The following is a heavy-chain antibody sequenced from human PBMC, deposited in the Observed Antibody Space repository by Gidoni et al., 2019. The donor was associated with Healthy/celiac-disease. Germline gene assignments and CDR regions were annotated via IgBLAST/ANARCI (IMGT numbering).Heavy chain of an antibody. V-gene: IGHV3-53*01. J-gene: IGHJ3*02. CDR3: ARDGYCGGDCYNAFDI. D-gene: IGHD2-21*02. CDR1: GFTGSSNY. CDR2: IYSGGST. Sequence: EVQLVESGGGLIQPGGSLRLSCADSGFTGSSNYMSWVRQGPGKGLEWVSVIYSGGSTFYADSVKGRFTISRDNSKNTLYLQMNSLRAEDTAVYYCARDGYCGGDCYNAFDIWGQGTMVTVSS.